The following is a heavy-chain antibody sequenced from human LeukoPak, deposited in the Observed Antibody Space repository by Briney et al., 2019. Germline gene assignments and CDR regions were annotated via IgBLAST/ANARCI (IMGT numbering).Heavy chain of an antibody. J-gene: IGHJ3*02. V-gene: IGHV3-30*02. CDR3: AKDRITMVRGVSFDAFDI. Sequence: GGSLRLSCAASGFTFSSYGMHWVRQAPGKGLEWVAFIRYDGSNKYYADSVKGRFTISRDNSKNTLYLQMNSLRAEDTAVYYCAKDRITMVRGVSFDAFDIWGQGTMVTVSS. CDR1: GFTFSSYG. D-gene: IGHD3-10*01. CDR2: IRYDGSNK.